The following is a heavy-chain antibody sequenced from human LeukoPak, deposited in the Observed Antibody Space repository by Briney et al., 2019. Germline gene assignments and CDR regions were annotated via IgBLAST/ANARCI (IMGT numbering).Heavy chain of an antibody. Sequence: ASVKVSCKASGYTFTGSYIHWVRQAPGQGPEWMGCINPNTGGTNYAQKFQGRVTMTRDTSTSTVYMELSSLRSEDTAVYYCARGYGSGSYYLLYYFDYWGQGTLVTVSS. D-gene: IGHD3-10*01. CDR3: ARGYGSGSYYLLYYFDY. V-gene: IGHV1-2*02. J-gene: IGHJ4*02. CDR2: INPNTGGT. CDR1: GYTFTGSY.